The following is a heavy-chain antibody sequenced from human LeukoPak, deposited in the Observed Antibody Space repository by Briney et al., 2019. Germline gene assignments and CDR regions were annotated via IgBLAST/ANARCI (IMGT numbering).Heavy chain of an antibody. CDR2: ISGSGGST. J-gene: IGHJ4*02. D-gene: IGHD6-6*01. CDR3: AAQSARPQYYFDH. Sequence: GGSLRLSCAASGITFSSYAMSWVRQAPGKGLEWVSAISGSGGSTYYADSVKGRFTISRDNSKNTLYLQMNSLRAEDTAVYYCAAQSARPQYYFDHWGQGTLVTVSS. V-gene: IGHV3-23*01. CDR1: GITFSSYA.